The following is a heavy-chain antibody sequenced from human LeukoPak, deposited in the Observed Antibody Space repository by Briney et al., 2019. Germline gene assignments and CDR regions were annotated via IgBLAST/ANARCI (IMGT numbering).Heavy chain of an antibody. J-gene: IGHJ4*02. CDR2: VYYSGGT. Sequence: PSETLSLTCTVSGGSIGSHYWSWIRQPPGQGLEWIGYVYYSGGTSYNPSLKGRVTVSVDTAKNQFSLKLSSVTAADTAVYYCARHHYGDYIPDYWGQGTLVTVSS. CDR3: ARHHYGDYIPDY. CDR1: GGSIGSHY. V-gene: IGHV4-59*08. D-gene: IGHD4-17*01.